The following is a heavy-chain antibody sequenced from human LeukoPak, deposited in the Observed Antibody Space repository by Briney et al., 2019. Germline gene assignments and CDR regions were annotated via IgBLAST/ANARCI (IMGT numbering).Heavy chain of an antibody. Sequence: PGGYLRLSCAAYGFTFSSYAMIWVRQAPGKGLEWVSDTSGSGGSTYYADSVKGRFTISRDNSKNTLYLQMNSLRAEDTAVYYCAKDKLRSTYYFDYWGQGTLVTVSS. V-gene: IGHV3-23*01. D-gene: IGHD3-3*01. J-gene: IGHJ4*02. CDR1: GFTFSSYA. CDR2: TSGSGGST. CDR3: AKDKLRSTYYFDY.